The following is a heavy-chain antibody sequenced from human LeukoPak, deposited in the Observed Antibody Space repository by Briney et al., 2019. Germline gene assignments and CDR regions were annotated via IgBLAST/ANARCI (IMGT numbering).Heavy chain of an antibody. CDR1: GFTFTSSA. J-gene: IGHJ4*02. D-gene: IGHD3-10*01. V-gene: IGHV1-58*01. Sequence: GTSVKVSCKASGFTFTSSAVQWVRQARGQRLEWIGWIVVGSGNTNYAQKFQERVTITRDMSTSTAYMELSSLRSEDTAVYYCAAGVNVWFGELYQLDYWGQGTLVTVSS. CDR2: IVVGSGNT. CDR3: AAGVNVWFGELYQLDY.